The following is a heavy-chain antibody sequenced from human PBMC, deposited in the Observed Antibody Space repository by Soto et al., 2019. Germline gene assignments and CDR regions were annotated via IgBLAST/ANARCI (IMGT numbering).Heavy chain of an antibody. D-gene: IGHD4-17*01. Sequence: ASVKVSCKASGYTFTSYYMHRVRQAPGQGLEWMGIINPSGGSTSYAQKFQGRVTMTRDTSTSTVYMELSSLRSEDTAVYYCARDRSTVVTPSHYFDYWGQGTLVTVSS. CDR3: ARDRSTVVTPSHYFDY. V-gene: IGHV1-46*01. CDR1: GYTFTSYY. J-gene: IGHJ4*02. CDR2: INPSGGST.